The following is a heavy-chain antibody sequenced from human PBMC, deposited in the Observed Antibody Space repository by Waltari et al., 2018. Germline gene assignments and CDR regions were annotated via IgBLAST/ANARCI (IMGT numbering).Heavy chain of an antibody. CDR2: ISWNSGSI. Sequence: EVQLVESGGGLVQPGRSLRLSCAAPGFTFDDYAMHWVRHPPGKGLEWVSGISWNSGSIGYADSVKGRFTISRDNAKNSLYLQMNSLRAEDTALYYCAKDGRFGVGGWNWFDPWGQGTLVTVSS. V-gene: IGHV3-9*01. CDR3: AKDGRFGVGGWNWFDP. J-gene: IGHJ5*02. CDR1: GFTFDDYA. D-gene: IGHD3-10*01.